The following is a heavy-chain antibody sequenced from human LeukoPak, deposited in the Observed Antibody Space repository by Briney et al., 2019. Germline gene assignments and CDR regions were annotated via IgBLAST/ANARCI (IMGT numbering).Heavy chain of an antibody. CDR3: AKAPLRLEATTNDPVAY. V-gene: IGHV3-23*01. D-gene: IGHD5-12*01. J-gene: IGHJ4*02. Sequence: GGSLRLSCAASGFTFSSYAMSWVRQAPGKGLEWVSAISGSGGSTYYADSVKGRFTISRDNSKNTLYLQMNSLRAEDTAVYYCAKAPLRLEATTNDPVAYWGEGTLVTVSS. CDR1: GFTFSSYA. CDR2: ISGSGGST.